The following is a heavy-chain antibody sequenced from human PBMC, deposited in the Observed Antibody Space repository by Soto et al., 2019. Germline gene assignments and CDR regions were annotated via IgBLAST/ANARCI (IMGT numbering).Heavy chain of an antibody. CDR1: GGSIYRSGYY. CDR2: IDYNGVT. V-gene: IGHV4-39*01. D-gene: IGHD2-15*01. J-gene: IGHJ4*02. CDR3: GKVLVGATGHTDSDS. Sequence: QVQLQESGPGLVKPSETLSLTCTVSGGSIYRSGYYWGWIRQPPGRGLEWIGNIDYNGVTYSNSSLKSRVTISRDTSKNQFSLKLTSVTAADTALYYCGKVLVGATGHTDSDSWGPGTLVAVSS.